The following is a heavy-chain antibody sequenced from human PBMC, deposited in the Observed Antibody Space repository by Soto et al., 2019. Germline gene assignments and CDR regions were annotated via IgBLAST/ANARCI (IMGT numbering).Heavy chain of an antibody. Sequence: SETLSLTCAVHGGSFSCFYWTWIRQPPGKGLEWIGEINHSGSSNYNPPLKSRVTMSLDTSRNQFSLSLNSVTAADTAVYYCARMAGPWYFDLWGRGTLVTVSS. CDR3: ARMAGPWYFDL. V-gene: IGHV4-34*01. CDR2: INHSGSS. J-gene: IGHJ2*01. CDR1: GGSFSCFY.